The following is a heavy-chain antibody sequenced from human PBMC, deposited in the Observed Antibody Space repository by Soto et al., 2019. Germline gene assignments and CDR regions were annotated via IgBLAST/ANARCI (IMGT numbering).Heavy chain of an antibody. CDR1: GFTSSTYS. D-gene: IGHD7-27*01. Sequence: EVQLVESGGDLVQPGGSLRLSCAASGFTSSTYSMNWVRQAPGKGLEWVSYISSDTSIIDYADSVRGRFTISRDNAKNSLYLQMNSLRDDDTAVYYCVRDKNWAFDYWGQGTLVTVSS. J-gene: IGHJ4*02. CDR2: ISSDTSII. CDR3: VRDKNWAFDY. V-gene: IGHV3-48*02.